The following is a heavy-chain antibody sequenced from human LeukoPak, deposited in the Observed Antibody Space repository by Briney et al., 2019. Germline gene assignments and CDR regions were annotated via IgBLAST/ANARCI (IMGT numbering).Heavy chain of an antibody. CDR3: ARVPRSYYYYYYMDV. CDR2: IYYSGSS. V-gene: IGHV4-59*01. Sequence: SETQSLTCNVSGGSLSGYHWSWIRQPPGKGLEWLGYIYYSGSSNYNPSLKSRVTMSADTSKNQFSLKLSSVTAADTAVYYCARVPRSYYYYYYMDVWGKGTTVTVSS. J-gene: IGHJ6*03. CDR1: GGSLSGYH.